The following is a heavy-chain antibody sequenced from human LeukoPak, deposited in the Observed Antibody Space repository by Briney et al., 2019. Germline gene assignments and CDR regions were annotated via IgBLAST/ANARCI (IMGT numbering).Heavy chain of an antibody. CDR2: IYHSGST. D-gene: IGHD5-18*01. CDR3: ARDRRRGDTAMVDDFDY. Sequence: SETLSLTCTVSGYSISSGYYWGWIRQPPGKGLEWIGSIYHSGSTYYNPSLKSRVTISVDTSKNQFSLKLSSVTAADTAVYYCARDRRRGDTAMVDDFDYWGQGTLVTVSS. V-gene: IGHV4-38-2*02. CDR1: GYSISSGYY. J-gene: IGHJ4*02.